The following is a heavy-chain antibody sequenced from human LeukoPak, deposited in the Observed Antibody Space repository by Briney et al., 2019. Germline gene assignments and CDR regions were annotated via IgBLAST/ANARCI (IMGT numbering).Heavy chain of an antibody. CDR2: ISVYYGNT. V-gene: IGHV1-18*01. J-gene: IGHJ4*02. CDR3: ASDIVVVPAAMAPFDY. CDR1: GYTFTSYA. Sequence: ASVKVSCKASGYTFTSYAISWVRQAPGQGLEWMGWISVYYGNTNYAQKLQGRVTMTTDTSTSTAYMELSSLRSEDTAVYYCASDIVVVPAAMAPFDYWGQGTLVTVSS. D-gene: IGHD2-2*01.